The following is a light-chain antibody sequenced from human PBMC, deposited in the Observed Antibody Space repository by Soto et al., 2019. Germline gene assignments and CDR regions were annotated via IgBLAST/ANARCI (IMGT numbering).Light chain of an antibody. J-gene: IGKJ1*01. Sequence: PGERATLSCRASQSVSSSYLAWYQQKPGQAPRLLIYGASTRATGIPARFSGSGSGTEFTLTISSLQSEDFAVYYCQQYNNWPPWTFGQGTKVDIK. CDR1: QSVSSSY. CDR3: QQYNNWPPWT. V-gene: IGKV3-15*01. CDR2: GAS.